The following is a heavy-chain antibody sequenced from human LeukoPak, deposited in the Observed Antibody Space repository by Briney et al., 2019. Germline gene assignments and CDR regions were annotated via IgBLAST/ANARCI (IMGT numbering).Heavy chain of an antibody. CDR1: GGSISSSSYY. J-gene: IGHJ6*03. Sequence: SETLSLTCTVSGGSISSSSYYWGWIRQPPGKGLEWIGSIYYSGSTYYNPSLKSRVTISVDTSKNQFSLKLSSVTAADTAVYYCASSIAARRGYYYYMDVWGKGTTVTVSS. CDR3: ASSIAARRGYYYYMDV. D-gene: IGHD6-6*01. V-gene: IGHV4-39*07. CDR2: IYYSGST.